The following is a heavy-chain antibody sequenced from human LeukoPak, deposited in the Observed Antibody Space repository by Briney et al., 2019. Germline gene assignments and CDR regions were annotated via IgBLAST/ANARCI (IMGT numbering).Heavy chain of an antibody. J-gene: IGHJ4*02. Sequence: GGSLRLSCAASGVTVSSNYMSWVRQAPGKGLEWVSVIYSGGSTYYADSVKGRFTISRDNSKNTLYLQMNSLRAEDTAVYYCARGGYYYGARIIDYWGQGTLVTVSS. V-gene: IGHV3-53*01. CDR2: IYSGGST. CDR1: GVTVSSNY. D-gene: IGHD3-22*01. CDR3: ARGGYYYGARIIDY.